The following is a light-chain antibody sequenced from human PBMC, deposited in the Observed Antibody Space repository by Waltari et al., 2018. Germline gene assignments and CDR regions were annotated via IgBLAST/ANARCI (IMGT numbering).Light chain of an antibody. CDR3: QQYASSKT. J-gene: IGKJ1*01. CDR1: QSVTRNY. Sequence: IVLTQSPGTLSSSPGERATLSCRASQSVTRNYLAWYQQKPGQAPRLLIDGASSRATGIPDRFSGSGSGTDFTLTISRLEPEDFALYYCQQYASSKTFGQGTKVEIK. CDR2: GAS. V-gene: IGKV3-20*01.